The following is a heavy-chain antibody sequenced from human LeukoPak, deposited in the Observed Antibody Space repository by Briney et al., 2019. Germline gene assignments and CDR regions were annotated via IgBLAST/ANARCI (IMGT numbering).Heavy chain of an antibody. D-gene: IGHD3-22*01. Sequence: GESLKISCKGSGYSFTSYWISWVRQMPGKGLEWMGRIDPSDSYTNYSPSFQGHVTISADKSISTAYLQWSSLKASDTAMYYCARTGDSSGYHNLGYYYYGMDGWGQGTTVTVSS. CDR3: ARTGDSSGYHNLGYYYYGMDG. CDR2: IDPSDSYT. J-gene: IGHJ6*02. CDR1: GYSFTSYW. V-gene: IGHV5-10-1*01.